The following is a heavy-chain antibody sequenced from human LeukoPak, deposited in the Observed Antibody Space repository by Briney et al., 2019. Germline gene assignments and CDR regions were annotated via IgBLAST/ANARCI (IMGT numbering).Heavy chain of an antibody. V-gene: IGHV3-11*01. CDR2: ISSSGSTI. J-gene: IGHJ4*02. CDR3: ARVGATSDWSVYY. Sequence: GGSLRLSCAASGFTFSDYYMSWIRQAPGKGLEWVSYISSSGSTIYYADSVKGRFTISRDNAKNSLYLQMNSLRAEDTALYYCARVGATSDWSVYYWGQGTLVTVSS. CDR1: GFTFSDYY. D-gene: IGHD1-26*01.